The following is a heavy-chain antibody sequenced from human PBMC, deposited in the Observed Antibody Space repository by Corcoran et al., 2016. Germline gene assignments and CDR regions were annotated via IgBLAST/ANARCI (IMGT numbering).Heavy chain of an antibody. D-gene: IGHD2-2*01. V-gene: IGHV3-7*01. CDR3: ARDEGFVVNYRFDY. J-gene: IGHJ4*02. CDR2: IKQDGREK. CDR1: GLTFSNYF. Sequence: EVQLVESGGGLVQHGGSLRRSCEASGLTFSNYFMSWVRQAPGKGLEWVANIKQDGREKNYVGSVKGRFTISRDKAKNSLYLQMNSLRAEYTAVYYCARDEGFVVNYRFDYWVQGTLVTVSS.